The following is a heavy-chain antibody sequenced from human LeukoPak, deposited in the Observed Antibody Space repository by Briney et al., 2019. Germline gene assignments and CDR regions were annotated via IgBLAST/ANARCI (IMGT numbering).Heavy chain of an antibody. CDR1: GFTFSSYW. Sequence: PGGALRLSFAASGFTFSSYWMSWVRQAPGKGLGWVANIKLDGSEKYYMDSVKGRFTISRDNAKNSLYLQMNSLRAEDTAVYYCVGGGGGWFAIDYWGQGTLVTVSS. CDR2: IKLDGSEK. J-gene: IGHJ4*02. CDR3: VGGGGGWFAIDY. D-gene: IGHD6-19*01. V-gene: IGHV3-7*01.